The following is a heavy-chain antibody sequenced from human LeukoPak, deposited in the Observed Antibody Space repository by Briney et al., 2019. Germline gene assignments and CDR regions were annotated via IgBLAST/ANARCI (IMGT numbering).Heavy chain of an antibody. Sequence: ASVKVSCKASGYTFTGYYMHWVRQAPGQGLEWMGRINPSSGGTNYAQKFQGRVTMTRDTSISTAYMELSRLRSDDTAVYYCARGGNWNDELVDYWGQGTLVTVSS. CDR1: GYTFTGYY. V-gene: IGHV1-2*06. J-gene: IGHJ4*02. CDR2: INPSSGGT. CDR3: ARGGNWNDELVDY. D-gene: IGHD1-1*01.